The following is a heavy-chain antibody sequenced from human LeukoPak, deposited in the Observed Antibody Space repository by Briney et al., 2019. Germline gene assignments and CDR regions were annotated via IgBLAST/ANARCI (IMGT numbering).Heavy chain of an antibody. Sequence: GGPLRLSRLASRYTFSSYSINWVREAPEKGLEWVSSISVRSNYIYYADSVRGRFRISRDDARDSLYLQMNSLRAEDTAVYYCVRLRRNSDTSGFYYYYDFWGQGTLVTVSS. CDR3: VRLRRNSDTSGFYYYYDF. CDR1: RYTFSSYS. CDR2: ISVRSNYI. D-gene: IGHD3-22*01. V-gene: IGHV3-21*01. J-gene: IGHJ4*02.